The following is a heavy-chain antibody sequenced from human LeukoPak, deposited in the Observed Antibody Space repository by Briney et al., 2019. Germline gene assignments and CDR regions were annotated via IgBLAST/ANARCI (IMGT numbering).Heavy chain of an antibody. CDR1: GFTFSSYA. Sequence: PGGSLRLSCAASGFTFSSYAMHWVRQAPGKGLEWVAVMSYDGSNKYYADSVKGRFTISRDNSKNTLYLQMNSLRAEDTAVYYCARDLSMVRGVPDYWGQGTLVTVSS. V-gene: IGHV3-30*04. D-gene: IGHD3-10*01. CDR2: MSYDGSNK. CDR3: ARDLSMVRGVPDY. J-gene: IGHJ4*02.